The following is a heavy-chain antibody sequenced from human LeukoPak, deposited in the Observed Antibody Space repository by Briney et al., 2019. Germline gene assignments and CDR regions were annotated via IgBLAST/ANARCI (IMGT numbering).Heavy chain of an antibody. Sequence: GGSLRLSCAASVFTFSSYSMNWARQAPGKGLEWVSYISISSSSIYYADSVKGRFTISRDNANNSLYLQMNSLRAEDTAVYYCAREKVATISDYWGQGTLVTVSS. CDR3: AREKVATISDY. CDR2: ISISSSSI. CDR1: VFTFSSYS. J-gene: IGHJ4*02. D-gene: IGHD5-12*01. V-gene: IGHV3-48*01.